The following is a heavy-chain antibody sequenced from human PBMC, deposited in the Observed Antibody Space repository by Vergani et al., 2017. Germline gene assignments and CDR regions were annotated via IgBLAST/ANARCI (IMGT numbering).Heavy chain of an antibody. V-gene: IGHV4-34*10. Sequence: QVQLQESGPGLVKPSETLSLICPVSGGSISSYYWSWIRQPPGKGLEWVGEINHSGSTNYHPSLKSRVTISVDTSKNPFSLKLSSVTAADTAVYYCATTPVDSSGYYDYWGQGTLVTVSS. CDR1: GGSISSYY. CDR2: INHSGST. J-gene: IGHJ4*02. D-gene: IGHD3-22*01. CDR3: ATTPVDSSGYYDY.